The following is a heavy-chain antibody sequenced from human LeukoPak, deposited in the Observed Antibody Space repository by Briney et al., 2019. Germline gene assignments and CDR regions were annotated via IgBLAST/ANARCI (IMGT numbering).Heavy chain of an antibody. CDR3: ARPYYYDSRIDP. CDR2: MYYSGST. J-gene: IGHJ5*02. D-gene: IGHD3-22*01. CDR1: GGSISSGDYY. V-gene: IGHV4-30-4*01. Sequence: SETLSLTRTVSGGSISSGDYYWSWIGQPPGKGLEWIAYMYYSGSTYYNPSLKSRVTMSADTSKNQLSLKLSSVTAADTAVYYCARPYYYDSRIDPWGQGILVNVSS.